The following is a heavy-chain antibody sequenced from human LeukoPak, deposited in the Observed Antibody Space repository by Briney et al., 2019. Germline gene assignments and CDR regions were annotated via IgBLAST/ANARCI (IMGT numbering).Heavy chain of an antibody. J-gene: IGHJ6*02. CDR3: ARDLVPAAKPSPNDVLLWFGGTSYYYYGMDV. D-gene: IGHD3-10*01. CDR1: GGTFSSYA. CDR2: IIPIFGTA. V-gene: IGHV1-69*13. Sequence: SVTVSCKASGGTFSSYAISWVRQAPGQGLEWMGGIIPIFGTANYAQKFQGRVTITADESTSTAYMELSSLRSEDTAVYYCARDLVPAAKPSPNDVLLWFGGTSYYYYGMDVWGQGTTVTASS.